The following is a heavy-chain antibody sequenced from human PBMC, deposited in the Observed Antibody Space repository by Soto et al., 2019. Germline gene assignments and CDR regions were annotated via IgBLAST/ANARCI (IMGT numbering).Heavy chain of an antibody. CDR2: IYYSGTI. CDR1: GGSVRSGDCY. D-gene: IGHD6-13*01. J-gene: IGHJ5*02. V-gene: IGHV4-61*08. Sequence: LSLTCTVSGGSVRSGDCYWSWIRQPPGKGLEWIGNIYYSGTIDYSPSLKSRVTISVDASKNQFSLKLSPVTAADTAVYYCARHLAVSGTFNWFDPWGQGTLVTVSS. CDR3: ARHLAVSGTFNWFDP.